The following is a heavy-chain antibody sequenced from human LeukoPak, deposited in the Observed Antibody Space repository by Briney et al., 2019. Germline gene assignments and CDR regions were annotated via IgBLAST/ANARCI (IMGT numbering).Heavy chain of an antibody. Sequence: GGSLRLSCAASGFTVSTNYMSWVRQAPGKGLEWVSVIYSGGSTYYADSVKGRFTISRDNSKNTLYLQMNSLRAEDTAVYYCARASGSYYLFDYWGQGTLVTVSS. V-gene: IGHV3-53*01. D-gene: IGHD1-26*01. CDR1: GFTVSTNY. CDR3: ARASGSYYLFDY. J-gene: IGHJ4*02. CDR2: IYSGGST.